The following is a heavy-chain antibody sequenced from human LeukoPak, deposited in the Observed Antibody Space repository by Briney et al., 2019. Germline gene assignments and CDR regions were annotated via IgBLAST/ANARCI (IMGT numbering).Heavy chain of an antibody. J-gene: IGHJ4*02. V-gene: IGHV4-59*01. CDR3: ARSSVGITDLITVDFDY. D-gene: IGHD1-20*01. CDR1: GGSISPYY. CDR2: IFYIGTT. Sequence: SETLSLTCTVSGGSISPYYWSWIRQPSGKGLEWIGFIFYIGTTNYNPSLKSRVTMSLDTSKNQFSLSLSSVTAADTAVYYCARSSVGITDLITVDFDYWGQGILVSASS.